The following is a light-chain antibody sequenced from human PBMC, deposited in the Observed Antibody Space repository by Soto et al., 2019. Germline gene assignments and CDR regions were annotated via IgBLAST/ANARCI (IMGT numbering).Light chain of an antibody. Sequence: QSVLTQPASVSGSPGQSITIPCTGTSNDIGGYNYVSWYQQFPGKAPKLIIYDVTNRPSGVSFRFSGSKSGNTASLTISGLQAEDDVGYPSSSYSSTSTRRLFGAGTKVTVL. J-gene: IGLJ1*01. CDR3: SSYSSTSTRRL. CDR1: SNDIGGYNY. CDR2: DVT. V-gene: IGLV2-14*03.